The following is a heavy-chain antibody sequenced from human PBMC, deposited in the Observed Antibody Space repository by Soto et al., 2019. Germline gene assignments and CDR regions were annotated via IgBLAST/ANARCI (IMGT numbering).Heavy chain of an antibody. CDR1: GFTFSSYW. V-gene: IGHV3-7*03. CDR2: IKQDGSEK. D-gene: IGHD6-6*01. CDR3: ARGGEQLAWNYHYYYGMDV. J-gene: IGHJ6*02. Sequence: GGSLRLSCAASGFTFSSYWMSWVRQAPGKGLEWVANIKQDGSEKYYVDSVKGRFTISRDNAKNSLYLQMNSLRAEDTAVYYCARGGEQLAWNYHYYYGMDVWGQGTTVTVSS.